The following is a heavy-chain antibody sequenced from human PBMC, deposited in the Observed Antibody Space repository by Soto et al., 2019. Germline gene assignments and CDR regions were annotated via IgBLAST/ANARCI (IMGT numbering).Heavy chain of an antibody. CDR2: IPHDGSNK. V-gene: IGHV3-30*18. J-gene: IGHJ4*02. CDR1: GFIFSNYA. CDR3: AKGLEQRLVRVGLAC. D-gene: IGHD6-19*01. Sequence: GGSLRLSCAASGFIFSNYAMHWVRQAPGKGPEWVAAIPHDGSNKYYVDSVKGRFTISRDNSKNTLYLEMNSLRAEDTAVYYCAKGLEQRLVRVGLACWGQGTLVPVSS.